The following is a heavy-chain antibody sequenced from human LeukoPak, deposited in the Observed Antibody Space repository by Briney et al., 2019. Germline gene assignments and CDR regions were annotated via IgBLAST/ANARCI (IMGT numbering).Heavy chain of an antibody. J-gene: IGHJ4*02. CDR1: GGSISSGGYY. CDR2: IYYSGST. Sequence: SQTLSLTCTVSGGSISSGGYYWSWIRQPPGKGLEWTGYIYYSGSTYHNPSLKSRVTISVDTSKNQFSLKLSSVTAADTAVYYCARHGSGWYADFDYWGQGTLVTVSS. D-gene: IGHD6-19*01. CDR3: ARHGSGWYADFDY. V-gene: IGHV4-30-4*08.